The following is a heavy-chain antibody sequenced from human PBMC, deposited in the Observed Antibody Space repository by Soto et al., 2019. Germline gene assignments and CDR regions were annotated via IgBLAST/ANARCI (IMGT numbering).Heavy chain of an antibody. CDR3: ARTKERFCSGGTCYGRAFDI. J-gene: IGHJ3*02. D-gene: IGHD2-15*01. CDR1: GFTFSSYG. V-gene: IGHV3-30*03. Sequence: QVQLVESGGGVVQPGRSLRLSCAASGFTFSSYGMHWVRQAPGKGLGWVAVISYDGSNKYYADSVKGRFTLSRDNSKNTLYLQLNSLRAEDTAVYYCARTKERFCSGGTCYGRAFDIWGQGTMVTVSS. CDR2: ISYDGSNK.